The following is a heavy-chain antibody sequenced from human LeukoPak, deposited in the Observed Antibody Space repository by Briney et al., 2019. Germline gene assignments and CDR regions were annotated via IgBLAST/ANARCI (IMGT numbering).Heavy chain of an antibody. Sequence: SETLSLTCPISAVSTSSYYCSWIRQPPGKGLEWIGYIYTRGSTNYNPSLKSRVTMSVDTSKNQLPLELSSVTAADTAVYYCARLNDPQISYNWFDPWGQGTLVTVSS. CDR1: AVSTSSYY. CDR3: ARLNDPQISYNWFDP. V-gene: IGHV4-4*09. J-gene: IGHJ5*02. D-gene: IGHD3-16*02. CDR2: IYTRGST.